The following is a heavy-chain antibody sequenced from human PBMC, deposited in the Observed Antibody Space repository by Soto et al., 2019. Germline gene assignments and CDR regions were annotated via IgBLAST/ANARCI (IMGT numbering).Heavy chain of an antibody. CDR3: ARDVDSSGPNFDY. CDR1: GGSISSYY. V-gene: IGHV4-59*01. Sequence: PSETLSLTCTVSGGSISSYYWSWIRQPPGKGLEWIGYIYYSGSTNYNPSLKSRVTISVDTSKNQFSLKLSSVTAADTAVYYCARDVDSSGPNFDYWGQGTLVTVSS. J-gene: IGHJ4*02. D-gene: IGHD3-22*01. CDR2: IYYSGST.